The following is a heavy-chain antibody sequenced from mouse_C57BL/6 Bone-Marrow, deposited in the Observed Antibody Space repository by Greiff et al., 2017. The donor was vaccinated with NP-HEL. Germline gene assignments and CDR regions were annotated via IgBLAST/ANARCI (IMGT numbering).Heavy chain of an antibody. D-gene: IGHD2-4*01. CDR2: IWSGGST. CDR3: ARSIYDYDGYWYFDV. V-gene: IGHV2-2*01. J-gene: IGHJ1*03. Sequence: QVQLKQSGPGLVQPSQTLSITCTVSGFSLTSYGVHWVRQSPGKGLEWLGVIWSGGSTDYNAAFISRLSISKDNSKSQVFFKMNSLQADDTAIYYCARSIYDYDGYWYFDVWGTGTTVTVSS. CDR1: GFSLTSYG.